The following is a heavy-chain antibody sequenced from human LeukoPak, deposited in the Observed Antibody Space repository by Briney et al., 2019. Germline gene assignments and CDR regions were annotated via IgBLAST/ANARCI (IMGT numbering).Heavy chain of an antibody. D-gene: IGHD6-13*01. V-gene: IGHV3-33*01. Sequence: GGSLRLSCVVSGFAFSSYGMQWVRRAPGKGLEWVAVIWYDGSNKYYADSVKGRFTISRDNSKNTLYLQMNSLRAEDTAVYYCASDRIAAAGTNFDYWGQGTLVTVSS. CDR3: ASDRIAAAGTNFDY. CDR1: GFAFSSYG. J-gene: IGHJ4*02. CDR2: IWYDGSNK.